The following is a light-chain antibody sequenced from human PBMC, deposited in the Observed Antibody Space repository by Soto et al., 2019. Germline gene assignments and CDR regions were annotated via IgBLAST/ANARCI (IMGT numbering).Light chain of an antibody. CDR2: EVS. Sequence: DVVMTQSPLSLPVTLGQPASISCRSSQSLIHSDGSTYLSWFQQRPGQSPRRLIYEVSDRASGVPDRFSGSGSGTDFTLKISRVEAEDVGVYYCMQGTHWPWTFGQGTEVEIK. CDR1: QSLIHSDGSTY. V-gene: IGKV2-30*02. J-gene: IGKJ1*01. CDR3: MQGTHWPWT.